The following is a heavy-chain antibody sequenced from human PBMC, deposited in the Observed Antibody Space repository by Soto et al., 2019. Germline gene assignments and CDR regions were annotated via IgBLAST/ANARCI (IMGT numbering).Heavy chain of an antibody. CDR3: ARDEPYSSGWYYFDY. J-gene: IGHJ4*02. Sequence: ASVKVSCKASGYTFTSYGISWVRQAPGQGLEWMGWISAYNGNTNYAQKVQGRVTMTTDTSTSTAHMELGSLRSDDTAVYYCARDEPYSSGWYYFDYWGQGTLVTVS. CDR1: GYTFTSYG. CDR2: ISAYNGNT. V-gene: IGHV1-18*01. D-gene: IGHD6-19*01.